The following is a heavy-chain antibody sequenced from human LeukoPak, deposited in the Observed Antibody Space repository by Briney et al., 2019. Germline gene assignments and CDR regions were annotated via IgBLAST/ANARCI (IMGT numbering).Heavy chain of an antibody. D-gene: IGHD6-19*01. J-gene: IGHJ4*02. CDR1: GGSFSGYY. Sequence: SETLSLTCAVYGGSFSGYYWSWIRQPPGKGLEWIGEINHSGSTNYNPSFKSRVTISVDTSKNQFSLKLSSVTAADTAVYYCARSKGIAVAGTSDAPNYFDYWGQGTLVTVSS. CDR2: INHSGST. V-gene: IGHV4-34*01. CDR3: ARSKGIAVAGTSDAPNYFDY.